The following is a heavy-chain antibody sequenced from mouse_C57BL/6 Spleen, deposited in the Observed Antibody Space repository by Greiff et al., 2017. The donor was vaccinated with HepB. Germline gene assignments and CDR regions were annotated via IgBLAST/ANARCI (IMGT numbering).Heavy chain of an antibody. CDR3: ASSDWTCFDY. Sequence: QVQLKESGPELVKPGASVKISCKASGYAFSSSWMNWVKQRPGKGLEWIGRIYPGDGDTNYNGKFKGKATLTADKSSSTAYMQLSSLTSEDSAVYFCASSDWTCFDYWGQGTTLTVSS. J-gene: IGHJ2*01. CDR1: GYAFSSSW. V-gene: IGHV1-82*01. CDR2: IYPGDGDT.